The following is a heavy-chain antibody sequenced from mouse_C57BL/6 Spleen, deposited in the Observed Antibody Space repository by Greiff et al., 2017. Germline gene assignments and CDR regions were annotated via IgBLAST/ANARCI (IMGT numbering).Heavy chain of an antibody. V-gene: IGHV5-17*01. D-gene: IGHD2-5*01. CDR3: ARGSNYVLDY. CDR2: ISSGSSTI. Sequence: EVQLLESGGGLVKPGGSLKLSCAASGYTFTDYGMHWVRQAPEQGLEWVAYISSGSSTINYAHTVKGRFTITRDNAKNTLFLQMTSLRSEDTDMYYCARGSNYVLDYWGQGTTLTVSS. CDR1: GYTFTDYG. J-gene: IGHJ2*01.